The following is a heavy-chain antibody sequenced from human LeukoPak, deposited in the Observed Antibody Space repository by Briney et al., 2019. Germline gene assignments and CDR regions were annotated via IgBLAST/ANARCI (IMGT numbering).Heavy chain of an antibody. D-gene: IGHD6-13*01. CDR3: TALGIAGAGTDY. Sequence: PGGSLRLSCAASGFTFSGSAMHWVRQASGKGLEWVGRIRSKANSYATAYSASVEGRFTISRDDSKNTAYLQMNSLKTEDTAVYYCTALGIAGAGTDYWGQGTLVTVSS. CDR2: IRSKANSYAT. J-gene: IGHJ4*02. V-gene: IGHV3-73*01. CDR1: GFTFSGSA.